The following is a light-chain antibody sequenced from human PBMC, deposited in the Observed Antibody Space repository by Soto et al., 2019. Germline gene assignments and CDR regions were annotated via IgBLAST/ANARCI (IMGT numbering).Light chain of an antibody. CDR3: KQYNSYWT. CDR2: KAS. J-gene: IGKJ1*01. V-gene: IGKV1-5*03. Sequence: DIQMTQSPSTLSASVGDRVTITCRASQSISSWLAWYQQKPGKAPKLLIYKASCLESGVPSRLRGSGSGTNFSLTLISLHPDVFATYSGKQYNSYWTFGQGPKVDTK. CDR1: QSISSW.